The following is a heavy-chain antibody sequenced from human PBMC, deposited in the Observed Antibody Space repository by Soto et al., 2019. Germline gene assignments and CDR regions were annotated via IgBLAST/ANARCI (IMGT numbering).Heavy chain of an antibody. CDR1: GGTFSSYA. CDR2: IIPIFGTA. D-gene: IGHD5-12*01. V-gene: IGHV1-69*13. Sequence: SVKVSCKASGGTFSSYAISWVRQAPGQGLEWMGGIIPIFGTANYAQKFQGRVTITADESTSTAYMELSSLRSEDTAVYYCARRAMEYSGYPEPPFPAWSYYYYMDVWGKGTTVTVSS. J-gene: IGHJ6*03. CDR3: ARRAMEYSGYPEPPFPAWSYYYYMDV.